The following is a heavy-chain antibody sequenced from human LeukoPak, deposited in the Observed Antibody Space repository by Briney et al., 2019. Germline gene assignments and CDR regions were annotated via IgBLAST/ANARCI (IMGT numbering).Heavy chain of an antibody. V-gene: IGHV3-53*01. Sequence: GGSLRLSCAASGFTVSSTYMHWVRQAPGKGPEWVPVIYSGGTTYYADSVKGRFTISRDHSNNTLYLQMSSLRVEDTAVYYCARVAYGDHQYFHHWGQGTLVTVSS. CDR1: GFTVSSTY. CDR3: ARVAYGDHQYFHH. D-gene: IGHD4-17*01. CDR2: IYSGGTT. J-gene: IGHJ1*01.